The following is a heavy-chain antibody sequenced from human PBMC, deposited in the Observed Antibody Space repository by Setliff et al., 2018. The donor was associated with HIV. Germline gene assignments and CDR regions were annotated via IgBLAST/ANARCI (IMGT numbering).Heavy chain of an antibody. V-gene: IGHV4-59*01. J-gene: IGHJ4*02. CDR3: ARGGSMTTLTT. D-gene: IGHD4-4*01. CDR2: IYQNGRT. CDR1: AGSITGYF. Sequence: PSETLSLTCSVSAGSITGYFWTWIRQPPGKGLEWIGNIYQNGRTNYNASLTSRVTISVDTPKKQFSLRLTSVTAADTAVYYCARGGSMTTLTTWGQGTLVTVS.